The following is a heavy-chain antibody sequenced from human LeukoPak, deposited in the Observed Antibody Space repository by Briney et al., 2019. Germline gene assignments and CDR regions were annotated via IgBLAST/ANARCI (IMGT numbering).Heavy chain of an antibody. CDR3: AREGSITMVRGVINY. V-gene: IGHV1-18*01. J-gene: IGHJ4*02. D-gene: IGHD3-10*01. Sequence: GASVKVSCKASGHTFTSYGISWVRQAPGQGLEWMGWISAYNGNTNYAQKLQGRVTMTTDTSTSTAYMELRSLRSDDTAVYYCAREGSITMVRGVINYWRQGTLVTVSS. CDR2: ISAYNGNT. CDR1: GHTFTSYG.